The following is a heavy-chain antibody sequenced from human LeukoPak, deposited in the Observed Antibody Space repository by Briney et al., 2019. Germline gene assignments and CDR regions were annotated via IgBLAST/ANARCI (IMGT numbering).Heavy chain of an antibody. Sequence: PGGSLRLSCAVSGCTFSSYAMSWIRQAPGKGLEWVSAISGSGGSTYYAHSVKGQFTISRDNSKNTLYLQMNSLRAEDTAVYYCAKDAYHSSRLYYFDYWGQGTLVTVSS. CDR1: GCTFSSYA. J-gene: IGHJ4*02. D-gene: IGHD6-13*01. V-gene: IGHV3-23*01. CDR2: ISGSGGST. CDR3: AKDAYHSSRLYYFDY.